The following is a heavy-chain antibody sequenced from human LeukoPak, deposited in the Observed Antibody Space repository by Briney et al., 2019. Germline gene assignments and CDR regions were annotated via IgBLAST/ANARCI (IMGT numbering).Heavy chain of an antibody. V-gene: IGHV3-21*01. CDR1: GFTFSSYS. CDR2: ISSSSSSI. CDR3: ARASGDIVETATMGSY. Sequence: KSGGSLRLSCAASGFTFSSYSMNWVRQAPGKGLEWVSSISSSSSSIYYADSVKGRFTTSRDNAKNSLYLQMNSLRAEDTAVYYCARASGDIVETATMGSYWGQGTLVTVSS. J-gene: IGHJ4*02. D-gene: IGHD5-18*01.